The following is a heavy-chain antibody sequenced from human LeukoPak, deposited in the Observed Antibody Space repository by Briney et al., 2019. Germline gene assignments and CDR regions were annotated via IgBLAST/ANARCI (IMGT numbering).Heavy chain of an antibody. Sequence: GGSLRLSCAASGFTFSSYAMSWVRQAPGKGLEWVSAISGSGGSTYYADSVKGRFTISRDNSKNTLYLQMNSLRAEDTAVYYCAKNPWRFLEWTYFDYWGQGTLVTVSS. CDR2: ISGSGGST. CDR3: AKNPWRFLEWTYFDY. D-gene: IGHD3-3*01. CDR1: GFTFSSYA. V-gene: IGHV3-23*01. J-gene: IGHJ4*02.